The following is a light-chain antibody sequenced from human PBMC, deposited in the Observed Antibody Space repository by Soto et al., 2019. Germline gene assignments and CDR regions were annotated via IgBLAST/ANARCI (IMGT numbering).Light chain of an antibody. Sequence: AIQLTQSPSSLSASVGDRVTITFRASQGISSALAWYQQKPGKAPKLLIYDASSLESGVPSRFSGSGSGTDFTLTISSRQPEDFATYHYQQFNRYPLTFGGGTKVEIK. J-gene: IGKJ4*02. CDR2: DAS. V-gene: IGKV1-13*02. CDR1: QGISSA. CDR3: QQFNRYPLT.